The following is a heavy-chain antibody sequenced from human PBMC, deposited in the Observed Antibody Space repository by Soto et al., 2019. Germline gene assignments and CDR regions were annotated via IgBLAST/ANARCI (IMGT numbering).Heavy chain of an antibody. Sequence: SETLSLTCAVSGGSISSGGYSWSWIRQPPGKGLEWIGYIYHSGSTYYNPSLKSRVTISVDRSKNQFSLKLSSVTAADTAVYYCVRGYYYDSSGYYRENWFDPWGQGTLVTVS. CDR1: GGSISSGGYS. D-gene: IGHD3-22*01. CDR3: VRGYYYDSSGYYRENWFDP. J-gene: IGHJ5*02. CDR2: IYHSGST. V-gene: IGHV4-30-2*01.